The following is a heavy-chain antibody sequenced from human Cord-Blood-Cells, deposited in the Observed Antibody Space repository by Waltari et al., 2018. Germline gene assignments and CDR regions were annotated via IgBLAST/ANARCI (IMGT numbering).Heavy chain of an antibody. Sequence: QVQLVASGGGVVQPGRSLRLSCAASGFTFSSYAMHWVRQAPGKGLEWVAVISYDGSNKYYADSVKGRFTISRDNSKNTLYLQMNSLRAEDTAVYYCASELTGDHPFDYWGQGTLVTVSS. CDR1: GFTFSSYA. V-gene: IGHV3-30-3*01. CDR2: ISYDGSNK. D-gene: IGHD7-27*01. J-gene: IGHJ4*02. CDR3: ASELTGDHPFDY.